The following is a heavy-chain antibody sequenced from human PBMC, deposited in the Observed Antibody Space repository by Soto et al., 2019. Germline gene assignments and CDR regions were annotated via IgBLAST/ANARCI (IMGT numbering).Heavy chain of an antibody. CDR2: ITGSGGTI. Sequence: DVQLLESGGGLVQPGGSLRLSCAASGFTFSKYAMIWVRQAPGKGQEWVSGITGSGGTIEYADSVKGRFTISRDNSKNTVYLQMNSLRAEDTAMYYCAKDAVYGDGLWLVSEWGQGTLVTVS. CDR1: GFTFSKYA. CDR3: AKDAVYGDGLWLVSE. J-gene: IGHJ4*02. D-gene: IGHD2-21*02. V-gene: IGHV3-23*01.